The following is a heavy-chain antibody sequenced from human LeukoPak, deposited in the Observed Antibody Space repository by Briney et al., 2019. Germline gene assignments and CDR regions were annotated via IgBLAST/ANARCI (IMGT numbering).Heavy chain of an antibody. CDR1: GYXFTSYW. CDR2: IDPSDSYT. V-gene: IGHV5-10-1*01. CDR3: ARLVRESYGDYDYYGMDV. J-gene: IGHJ6*02. D-gene: IGHD4-17*01. Sequence: PGESLKISCNGSGYXFTSYWISWVRQMPGKGLEWMGRIDPSDSYTNYSPSFQGHVTISADKSISTAYLQWSSLKASDTAMYYCARLVRESYGDYDYYGMDVWGQGTTVTVSS.